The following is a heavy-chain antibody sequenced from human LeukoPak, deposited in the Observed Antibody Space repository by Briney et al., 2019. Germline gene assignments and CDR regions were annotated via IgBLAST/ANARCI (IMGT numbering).Heavy chain of an antibody. V-gene: IGHV4-38-2*01. CDR3: PRVQSFDGERWFDT. Sequence: PSETLSHTCAVSGYSISSGYYWGWIRQPPGKGLEWIGSIYHSGSTYYNPSLKSRVTISVDTSKNQFSLKLSSVTAADTAVYYCPRVQSFDGERWFDTWGQGTLVTVSS. CDR1: GYSISSGYY. D-gene: IGHD3-9*01. J-gene: IGHJ5*02. CDR2: IYHSGST.